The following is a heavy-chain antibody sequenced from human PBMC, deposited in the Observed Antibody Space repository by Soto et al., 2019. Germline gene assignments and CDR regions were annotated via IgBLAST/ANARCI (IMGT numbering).Heavy chain of an antibody. CDR1: GGSISSSSYY. D-gene: IGHD2-15*01. CDR2: IYYSGST. Sequence: SETLSLTCTVSGGSISSSSYYWGWIRQPPGKGLEWIGSIYYSGSTYYNPSLKSRVTISVDTSKNQFSLKLSSVTAADTAVYYCARDHLTVVTHYYYYCGMDVWGQGTTVTVSS. CDR3: ARDHLTVVTHYYYYCGMDV. J-gene: IGHJ6*02. V-gene: IGHV4-39*07.